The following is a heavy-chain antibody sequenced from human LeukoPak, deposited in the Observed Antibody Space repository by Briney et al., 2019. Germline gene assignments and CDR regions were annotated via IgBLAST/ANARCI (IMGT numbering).Heavy chain of an antibody. CDR3: ATSSGTYFLY. D-gene: IGHD1-26*01. V-gene: IGHV1-24*01. J-gene: IGHJ4*02. CDR1: GYTLTQLV. CDR2: FDPEDGET. Sequence: ASVTVSCKVSGYTLTQLVIHWVRQAPGKGLEWMGGFDPEDGETIYAQKFQDRVTMTEDTSTDTAYMELSSLRSEDTAFYYCATSSGTYFLYWGQGTLVTVS.